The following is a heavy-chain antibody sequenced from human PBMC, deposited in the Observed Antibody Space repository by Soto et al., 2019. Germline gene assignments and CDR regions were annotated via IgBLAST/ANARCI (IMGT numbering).Heavy chain of an antibody. V-gene: IGHV1-8*01. D-gene: IGHD3-10*02. J-gene: IGHJ4*02. CDR1: GYTFTSYD. CDR3: ATYVPPNTSDVY. CDR2: MNPNSGNT. Sequence: ASVKVSCKASGYTFTSYDINWVRQATGQGLEWMGWMNPNSGNTGYAQKFQGRVTMTRDTSIRTAYLELSSLRSEDTAVYYCATYVPPNTSDVYWGQGTLVTVSS.